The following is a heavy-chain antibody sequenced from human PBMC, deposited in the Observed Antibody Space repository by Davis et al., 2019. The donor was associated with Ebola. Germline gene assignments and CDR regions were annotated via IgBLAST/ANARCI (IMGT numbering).Heavy chain of an antibody. CDR2: ISYDGSNK. Sequence: GESLKISCAASGFTFSSYAMHWVRQAPGKGLEWVAVISYDGSNKYYADSVKGRFTISRDNSKNTLYLQMNSLRAEDTAVYYCAREEPLDAFDIWGQGTMVTVSS. CDR1: GFTFSSYA. J-gene: IGHJ3*02. D-gene: IGHD1-26*01. V-gene: IGHV3-30-3*01. CDR3: AREEPLDAFDI.